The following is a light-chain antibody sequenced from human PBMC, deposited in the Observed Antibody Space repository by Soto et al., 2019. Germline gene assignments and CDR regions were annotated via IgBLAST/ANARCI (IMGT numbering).Light chain of an antibody. Sequence: DIQMTQSPSSLSASVGDRVTITCRSSEDISTWLAWYQQKPGKAPKLLIYAASSLQSGVPSRFSGSGSGTDFTLTISSLQSEDFAVYYCQQYNSWPPITFGQGRRLAI. CDR1: EDISTW. V-gene: IGKV1-12*01. CDR2: AAS. CDR3: QQYNSWPPIT. J-gene: IGKJ5*01.